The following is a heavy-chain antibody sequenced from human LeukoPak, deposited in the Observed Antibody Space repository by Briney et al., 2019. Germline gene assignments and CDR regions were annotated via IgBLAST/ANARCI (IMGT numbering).Heavy chain of an antibody. V-gene: IGHV4-59*01. CDR1: GASMNDYY. Sequence: PSETLSLTCAVSGASMNDYYWSWIRQTPGQGQEWIGHVHHSFSSNFSPSLKSRVTISTDTSKSQFSLRVSSVSAADSAASYCACYSVLGRTFDCWGQGTQVTVSS. J-gene: IGHJ4*02. CDR2: VHHSFSS. D-gene: IGHD4-11*01. CDR3: ACYSVLGRTFDC.